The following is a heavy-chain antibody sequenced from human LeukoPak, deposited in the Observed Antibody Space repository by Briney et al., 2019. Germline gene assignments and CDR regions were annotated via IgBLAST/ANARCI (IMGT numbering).Heavy chain of an antibody. CDR2: ISSSSSYI. D-gene: IGHD3-10*01. V-gene: IGHV3-21*01. CDR3: ARDRMVRGVIIHLDY. Sequence: GGSLRLSCAASGFTFSSYSMNWVRQAPGKGLEWVSSISSSSSYIYYADSVKGRFTISRDNAKNSLYLQMNSLRAEDTAVYYCARDRMVRGVIIHLDYWGQGTLVTVSS. J-gene: IGHJ4*02. CDR1: GFTFSSYS.